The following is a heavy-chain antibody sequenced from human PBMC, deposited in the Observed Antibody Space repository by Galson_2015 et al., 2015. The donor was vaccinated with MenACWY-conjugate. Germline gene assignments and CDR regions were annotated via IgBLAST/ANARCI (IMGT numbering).Heavy chain of an antibody. Sequence: SLRLSCAASGFTFDDYGMSWVRQAPGKGLVWVSRINGDGSTTNYADSVEGRFTISRDNAKNTLYLQLSSLRAEDTAVYYCVRESTSLTTFGMDVWGQGTTVTVSS. CDR1: GFTFDDYG. V-gene: IGHV3-74*01. CDR2: INGDGSTT. D-gene: IGHD4-17*01. CDR3: VRESTSLTTFGMDV. J-gene: IGHJ6*02.